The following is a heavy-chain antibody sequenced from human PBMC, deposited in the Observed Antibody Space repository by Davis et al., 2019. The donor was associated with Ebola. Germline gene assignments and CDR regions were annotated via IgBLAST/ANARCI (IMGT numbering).Heavy chain of an antibody. CDR1: GGTFSSYA. CDR2: IIPIFGTA. Sequence: SVKVSCKASGGTFSSYAISWVRQAPGQGLEWMGGIIPIFGTANYAQKFQGRVTITADESTSTAYMELSSLRSEDTAVYYCARVIVEMATINWYFDLWGRGTLVTVSS. CDR3: ARVIVEMATINWYFDL. D-gene: IGHD5-24*01. V-gene: IGHV1-69*13. J-gene: IGHJ2*01.